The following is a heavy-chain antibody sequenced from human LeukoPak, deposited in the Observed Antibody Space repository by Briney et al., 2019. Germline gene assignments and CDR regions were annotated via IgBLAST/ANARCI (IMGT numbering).Heavy chain of an antibody. V-gene: IGHV4-39*02. CDR3: ARGAGGYIYGYYFDY. J-gene: IGHJ4*02. CDR1: GGSISSSSYY. CDR2: IYYSGST. Sequence: SETLSLTCTVSGGSISSSSYYWGWIRQPPGKGLEWIGSIYYSGSTYYNPSLKSRVTISVDTSKNHFSLRLSSVTAADTAFYYCARGAGGYIYGYYFDYWGQGTLVTVSS. D-gene: IGHD5-18*01.